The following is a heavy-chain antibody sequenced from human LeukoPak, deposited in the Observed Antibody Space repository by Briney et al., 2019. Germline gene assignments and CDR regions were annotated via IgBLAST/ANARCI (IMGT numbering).Heavy chain of an antibody. CDR1: GFTFSNYW. V-gene: IGHV3-7*01. CDR2: IKQDGSEK. Sequence: GGSLRLSCAGSGFTFSNYWMSWVRQAPGKGLEWVANIKQDGSEKYYVGSVKGRFTISRDNAKNSLYLQMNSLRAEDRAVYYCMRSDCSGGGCYSVRAFDIWGQGTMVAVSS. D-gene: IGHD2-15*01. J-gene: IGHJ3*02. CDR3: MRSDCSGGGCYSVRAFDI.